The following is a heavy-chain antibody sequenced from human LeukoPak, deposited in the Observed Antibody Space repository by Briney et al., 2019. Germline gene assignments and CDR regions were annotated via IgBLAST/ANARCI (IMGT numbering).Heavy chain of an antibody. CDR1: GGSFSGYY. J-gene: IGHJ4*02. V-gene: IGHV4-34*01. Sequence: SETLSLTCAVYGGSFSGYYWSWIRQPPGKGLEWIGEINHSGSTNYNPSLKSRVTISVDTSKNQFSLKLSSVTAADTAVYYCARDSFRGYCSSTSCYSSGYWGQGTLVTVSS. CDR3: ARDSFRGYCSSTSCYSSGY. D-gene: IGHD2-2*02. CDR2: INHSGST.